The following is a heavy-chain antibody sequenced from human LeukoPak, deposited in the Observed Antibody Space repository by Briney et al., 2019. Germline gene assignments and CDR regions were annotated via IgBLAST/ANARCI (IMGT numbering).Heavy chain of an antibody. J-gene: IGHJ6*02. V-gene: IGHV1-69*04. CDR1: GGTFSSYA. D-gene: IGHD3-10*01. Sequence: GASVKLSCKASGGTFSSYAISWVRQAPGQGLEWMGRIIPILDIANYAQKFQGRVTITADKSTSTAYMELSSLRSEDTAVYYCARVGGIGSGSYYNSNYGMDVWGQGTTVTVSS. CDR3: ARVGGIGSGSYYNSNYGMDV. CDR2: IIPILDIA.